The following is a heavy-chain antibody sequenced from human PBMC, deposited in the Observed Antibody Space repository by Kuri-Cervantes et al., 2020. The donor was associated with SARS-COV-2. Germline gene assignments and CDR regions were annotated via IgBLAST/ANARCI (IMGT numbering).Heavy chain of an antibody. CDR3: AKGKTGDSR. CDR1: GFTFSSYA. V-gene: IGHV3-64*01. D-gene: IGHD7-27*01. J-gene: IGHJ4*02. Sequence: GESLKISCAASGFTFSSYAMHWVRQAPGKGLEYVSAISSNGGSTYYANSVKGRFTISRDNSKNTLYLQMNSLRPEDTAVYYCAKGKTGDSRWGQGTLVTVSS. CDR2: ISSNGGST.